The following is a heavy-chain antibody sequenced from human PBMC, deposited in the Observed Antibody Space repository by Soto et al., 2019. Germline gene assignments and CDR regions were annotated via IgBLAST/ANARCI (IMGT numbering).Heavy chain of an antibody. V-gene: IGHV4-59*01. CDR3: ARIQPGGRVDP. Sequence: PSETLSLTCSVSGGSIYTYYWSWFRQPPGKGLEYIGKIYYSGTTNYNPSLRSRVTISVDTSKNQFSLKLSSVTAADTAVYYCARIQPGGRVDPWGQGSLVTVS. CDR1: GGSIYTYY. CDR2: IYYSGTT. D-gene: IGHD3-10*01. J-gene: IGHJ5*02.